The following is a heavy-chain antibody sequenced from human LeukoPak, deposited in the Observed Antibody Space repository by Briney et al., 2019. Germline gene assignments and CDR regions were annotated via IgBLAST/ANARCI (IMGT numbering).Heavy chain of an antibody. CDR3: ARDRDTAGWFDP. CDR2: IYYSGST. D-gene: IGHD5-18*01. CDR1: GGSISSGDYY. Sequence: PSQTLFLTCTVSGGSISSGDYYWSWIRQPPGKGLEWIGYIYYSGSTYYNPSLKSRVTISVDTSKNQFSLKLSSVTAADTAVYYCARDRDTAGWFDPWGQGTLVTVSS. J-gene: IGHJ5*02. V-gene: IGHV4-30-4*08.